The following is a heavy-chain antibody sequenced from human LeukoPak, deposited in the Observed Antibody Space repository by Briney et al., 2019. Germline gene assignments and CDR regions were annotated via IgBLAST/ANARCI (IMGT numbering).Heavy chain of an antibody. CDR2: ISYDGSNK. CDR3: AKDRADYGDSCFDY. V-gene: IGHV3-30*18. J-gene: IGHJ4*02. D-gene: IGHD4-17*01. Sequence: GGSLRLSCAASGFTFSSYGMHWVRQAPGKGLEWVAVISYDGSNKYYADSVKGRFTISRDNSKNTLYLQMNSLRAEDTAVHYCAKDRADYGDSCFDYWGQGTLVTVSS. CDR1: GFTFSSYG.